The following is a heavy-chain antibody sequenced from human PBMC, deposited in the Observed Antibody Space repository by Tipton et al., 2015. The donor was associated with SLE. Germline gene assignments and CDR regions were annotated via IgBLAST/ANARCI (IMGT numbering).Heavy chain of an antibody. V-gene: IGHV4-34*01. Sequence: TLSLTCAVYGGSFSGYYWSWIRQPPGKGLEWIGEINHSGSTNYNPSLKSRVTISVDTSKNQFSLKLSSVTAADTAVYLCARKSAGYSTNWRGYFQHWGQGTLVTVSS. D-gene: IGHD6-13*01. CDR2: INHSGST. J-gene: IGHJ1*01. CDR1: GGSFSGYY. CDR3: ARKSAGYSTNWRGYFQH.